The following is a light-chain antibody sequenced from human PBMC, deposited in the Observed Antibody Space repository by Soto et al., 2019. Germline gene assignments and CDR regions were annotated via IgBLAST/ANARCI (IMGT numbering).Light chain of an antibody. CDR2: EVS. CDR1: RSDVGAYNY. CDR3: QSYDSTLSGAV. V-gene: IGLV2-14*01. J-gene: IGLJ2*01. Sequence: QSALTQPASVSGSPGQSITISCTGTRSDVGAYNYVSWYQQHPGKAPKLMIYEVSYRPSGVSDRFSGSKSGTSASLAITGLQAEDEADYYCQSYDSTLSGAVFGGGTKLTVL.